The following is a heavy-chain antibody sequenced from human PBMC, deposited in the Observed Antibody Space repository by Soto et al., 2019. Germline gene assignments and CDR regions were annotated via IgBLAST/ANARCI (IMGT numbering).Heavy chain of an antibody. CDR3: SFVVVTDPDAFAI. CDR2: INHSGST. Sequence: PSETLPHPCSVYGGFFSGCYWSWCRQPPGKGMEWIGEINHSGSTNYNPSLKSRVTISVDTSKNQFSLKLSSVTAADTAVYYCSFVVVTDPDAFAIRAQGTTVPVSS. J-gene: IGHJ3*02. D-gene: IGHD2-21*02. V-gene: IGHV4-34*01. CDR1: GGFFSGCY.